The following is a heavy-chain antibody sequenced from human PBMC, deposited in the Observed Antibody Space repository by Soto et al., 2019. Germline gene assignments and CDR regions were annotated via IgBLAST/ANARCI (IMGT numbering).Heavy chain of an antibody. CDR2: IIPIFGTA. J-gene: IGHJ6*02. CDR1: GGTFSSYA. CDR3: ARYCSGGSCYSEMGYYYYYGMDV. V-gene: IGHV1-69*06. Sequence: QVQLVQSGAEVKKPGSSVKVSCKASGGTFSSYAISWVRQAPGQGLEWMGGIIPIFGTANYAQKFQGRVTITADKSTSTAYMELGSLRSEDTAVYYCARYCSGGSCYSEMGYYYYYGMDVWGQGTTVTVSS. D-gene: IGHD2-15*01.